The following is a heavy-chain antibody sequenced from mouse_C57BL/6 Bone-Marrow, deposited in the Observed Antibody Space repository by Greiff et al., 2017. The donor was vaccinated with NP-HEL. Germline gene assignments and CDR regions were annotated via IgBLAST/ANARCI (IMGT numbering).Heavy chain of an antibody. Sequence: QVQLQQSGAELVRPGTSVKVSCKASGYAFTNYLIEWVKQRPGQGLEWIGVINPGSGGTNYNEKFKGKATLTADKSSSTAYMQLSSLTSEDSAVYYCARRDFYGSSYYAMDYWGQGTSVTVSS. D-gene: IGHD1-1*01. CDR1: GYAFTNYL. CDR3: ARRDFYGSSYYAMDY. CDR2: INPGSGGT. V-gene: IGHV1-54*01. J-gene: IGHJ4*01.